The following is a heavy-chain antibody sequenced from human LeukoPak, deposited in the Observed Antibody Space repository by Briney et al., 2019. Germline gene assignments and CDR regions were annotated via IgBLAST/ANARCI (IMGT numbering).Heavy chain of an antibody. CDR2: INHSGST. Sequence: SETLSLTCAVYGGSFSGYYWSWIRQPPGKGLEWIGEINHSGSTNYNPSLKSRVTISVDTSKNQFSLKLSSVTAADTAVYYCASFPHPEASDIWGQGTMVTVSS. CDR1: GGSFSGYY. CDR3: ASFPHPEASDI. J-gene: IGHJ3*02. V-gene: IGHV4-34*01.